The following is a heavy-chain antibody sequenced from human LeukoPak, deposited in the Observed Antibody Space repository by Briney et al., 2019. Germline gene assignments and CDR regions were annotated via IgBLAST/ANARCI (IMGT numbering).Heavy chain of an antibody. D-gene: IGHD6-13*01. CDR3: ARMSGPAAGIDY. V-gene: IGHV5-51*01. J-gene: IGHJ4*02. Sequence: GESLKISCKGSGYSFTSYWIGWVRQMPGKGLEWRGSFYPGDSETRYSPSFQGQVTISADKSIDTAYLQWSSLKASDTAMYYCARMSGPAAGIDYWGQGTLVTVSS. CDR1: GYSFTSYW. CDR2: FYPGDSET.